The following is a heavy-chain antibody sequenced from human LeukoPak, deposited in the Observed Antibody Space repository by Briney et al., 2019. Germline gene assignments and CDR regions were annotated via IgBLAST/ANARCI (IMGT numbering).Heavy chain of an antibody. Sequence: GASVKVSCKASGYTFSSYDISWVRQAPGQGLEWMGWISAYNGNTNYAQKLQGRVTMTTDTSTSTVYMELRSLRSDDTAVYYCARDLTWDYYDSSGYYDWGQGTLVTVSS. CDR1: GYTFSSYD. CDR3: ARDLTWDYYDSSGYYD. D-gene: IGHD3-22*01. CDR2: ISAYNGNT. J-gene: IGHJ4*02. V-gene: IGHV1-18*01.